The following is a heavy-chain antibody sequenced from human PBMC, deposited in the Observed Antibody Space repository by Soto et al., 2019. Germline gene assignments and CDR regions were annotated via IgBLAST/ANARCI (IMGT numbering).Heavy chain of an antibody. D-gene: IGHD2-21*02. V-gene: IGHV3-7*05. CDR3: AKEWGLSL. CDR2: IKQDGSEK. CDR1: GFTFSIYW. J-gene: IGHJ4*02. Sequence: EVQLVESGGGLVQPGGSLRLSCAASGFTFSIYWMSWVRQAPGKGLEWVANIKQDGSEKDYVDSVKGRFTISRDNAKNCPYLQITRLGAEEKGVYYWAKEWGLSLWGRGSPVTVFS.